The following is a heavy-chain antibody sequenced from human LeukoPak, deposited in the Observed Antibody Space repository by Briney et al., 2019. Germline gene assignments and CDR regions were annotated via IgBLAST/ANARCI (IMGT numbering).Heavy chain of an antibody. CDR1: GGSISSGDYY. CDR3: ARTVGVVPAAIGFDP. Sequence: SETLSLTCTVSGGSISSGDYYWSWIRQPPGKGLEWIGYIYYSGSTYYNPSLKSRVTISVDTSKDQFSLKLSSVTAADTAVYYCARTVGVVPAAIGFDPWGQGTLVTVSP. J-gene: IGHJ5*02. V-gene: IGHV4-30-4*01. D-gene: IGHD2-2*01. CDR2: IYYSGST.